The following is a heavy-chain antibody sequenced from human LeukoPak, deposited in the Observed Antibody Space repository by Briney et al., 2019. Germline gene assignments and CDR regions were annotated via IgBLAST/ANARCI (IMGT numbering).Heavy chain of an antibody. CDR1: GGSFSGYY. CDR3: ARVPPERYSYGLDY. Sequence: SETLSLTCAVYGGSFSGYYWSWIRQPPGKGLEWIGEINHSGSTNYNPSLKSRVTISVDTSKNQFSLKLSSVTAADTAVYYCARVPPERYSYGLDYWGQGTLVAVSS. D-gene: IGHD5-18*01. V-gene: IGHV4-34*01. J-gene: IGHJ4*02. CDR2: INHSGST.